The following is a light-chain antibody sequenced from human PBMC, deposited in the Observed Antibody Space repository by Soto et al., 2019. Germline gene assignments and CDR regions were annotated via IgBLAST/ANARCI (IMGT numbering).Light chain of an antibody. CDR3: QHSGGLT. J-gene: IGKJ4*01. CDR1: QSIATW. Sequence: DIQMTQSPSTLSASVGDRVTITCRASQSIATWLAWYQKKPEKAPKVLIYRASRLESGGPSRFSGSGSGTEFTLTISSLDPDDFATYYCQHSGGLTFGGGTKVEI. V-gene: IGKV1-5*03. CDR2: RAS.